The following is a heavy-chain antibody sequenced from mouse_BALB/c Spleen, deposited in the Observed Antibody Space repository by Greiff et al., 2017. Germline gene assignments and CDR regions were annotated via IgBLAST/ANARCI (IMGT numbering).Heavy chain of an antibody. D-gene: IGHD1-1*01. CDR1: GFTFSSFG. CDR3: ARRSSSYYVDY. V-gene: IGHV5-17*02. J-gene: IGHJ2*01. Sequence: EVKLVESGGGLVQPGGSLKLSCAASGFTFSSFGMHWVRQAPEKGLEWVAYISSGSSTIYYADTVKGRFTISRDNPKNTLFLQMTSLRSEDTAMYYCARRSSSYYVDYWGQGTTLTVSS. CDR2: ISSGSSTI.